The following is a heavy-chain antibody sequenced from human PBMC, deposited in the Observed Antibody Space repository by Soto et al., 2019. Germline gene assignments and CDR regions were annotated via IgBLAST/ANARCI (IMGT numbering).Heavy chain of an antibody. Sequence: QVQLVESGGGVVQPGRSLRLSCAASGFTFSSYGMHWVRQAPGKGLEWVAVIWYDGSNKYYADSVKGRFTISRDNSKNALDLQMNSLRAEDTAVYYCARGILVGATLFDYWGQGTLVTVSS. CDR2: IWYDGSNK. J-gene: IGHJ4*02. CDR1: GFTFSSYG. D-gene: IGHD1-26*01. CDR3: ARGILVGATLFDY. V-gene: IGHV3-33*01.